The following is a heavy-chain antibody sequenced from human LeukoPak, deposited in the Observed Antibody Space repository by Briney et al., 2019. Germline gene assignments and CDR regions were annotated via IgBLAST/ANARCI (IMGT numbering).Heavy chain of an antibody. D-gene: IGHD6-19*01. V-gene: IGHV3-23*01. Sequence: SGGSLRLSCAASGFTFGNFAMNWVRQAPGKGLEWVSTISISANTHYADSVKGRFTISRDNSKSTLYLQMNSLRAEDTAIYYCAKDHDSTGLFQDRDYWGQGTQVTISP. CDR2: ISISANT. CDR3: AKDHDSTGLFQDRDY. CDR1: GFTFGNFA. J-gene: IGHJ4*02.